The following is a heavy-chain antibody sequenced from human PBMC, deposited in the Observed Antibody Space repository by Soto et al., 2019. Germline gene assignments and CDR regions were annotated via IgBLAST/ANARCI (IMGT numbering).Heavy chain of an antibody. V-gene: IGHV4-34*01. Sequence: SETLSLTCAVYGGSFSGYYWSWIRQPPGKGLEWIGEINHSGSTNYNPSLKSRVTISVDTSKNQFSLKLSSVTAADTAVYYCARTRYENFWSGYYDWFDPWGQGTLVTVSS. J-gene: IGHJ5*02. CDR1: GGSFSGYY. CDR2: INHSGST. D-gene: IGHD3-3*01. CDR3: ARTRYENFWSGYYDWFDP.